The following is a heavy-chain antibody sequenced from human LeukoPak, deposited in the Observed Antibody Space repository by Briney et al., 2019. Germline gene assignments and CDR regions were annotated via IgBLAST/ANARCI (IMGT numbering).Heavy chain of an antibody. J-gene: IGHJ1*01. CDR2: IYYSGST. CDR1: GGSISSSSYY. D-gene: IGHD6-13*01. Sequence: SETLSLTCTVSGGSISSSSYYWGWIRQPPGKGLEWIGSIYYSGSTYYNPSLKSRVTISVDTSKNQFSLKLSSVTAADTAVYYCAGYIAAAVPFQHWGQGTLVTVSS. V-gene: IGHV4-39*07. CDR3: AGYIAAAVPFQH.